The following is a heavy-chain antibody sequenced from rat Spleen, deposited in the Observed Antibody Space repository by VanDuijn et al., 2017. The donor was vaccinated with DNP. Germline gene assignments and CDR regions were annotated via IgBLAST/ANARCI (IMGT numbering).Heavy chain of an antibody. J-gene: IGHJ2*01. CDR2: ISLSGADT. Sequence: EVQLVESGGGLVQPGNSLKLSCAASGFTFSHHDMAWVRQAPTKGLEWVAAISLSGADTYYRDSVKGRFIVSRDNAKSTLYLQMDSLRSEDTATYYCTKRWYGSFDYWGQGVMVTVSP. CDR1: GFTFSHHD. V-gene: IGHV5S23*01. CDR3: TKRWYGSFDY. D-gene: IGHD1-11*01.